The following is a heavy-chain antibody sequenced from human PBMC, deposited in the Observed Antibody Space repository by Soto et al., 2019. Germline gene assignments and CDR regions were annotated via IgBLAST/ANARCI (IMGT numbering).Heavy chain of an antibody. CDR3: ASHVNIVATTFDY. D-gene: IGHD5-12*01. CDR1: GFTVSSNY. V-gene: IGHV3-66*04. CDR2: IYSGGST. Sequence: GGSLRLSCAASGFTVSSNYMSWVRQAPGKGLEWVSVIYSGGSTYYADSVKGRFTISRDNSKNTLYLQMNSLRAEDTAVYYCASHVNIVATTFDYWGQGTLVTVSS. J-gene: IGHJ4*02.